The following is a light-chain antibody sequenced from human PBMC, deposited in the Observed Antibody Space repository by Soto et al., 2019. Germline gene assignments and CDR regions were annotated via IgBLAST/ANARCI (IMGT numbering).Light chain of an antibody. CDR1: QGISSY. Sequence: DIQMTQSPSSLSASVGDRVTITCRASQGISSYLAWYQQKPGKVPKVLIYAASSLQSGVPSRFSGSGSGTDFTLTISSLQPEDFAIYYCQQANSLPLTFGGGTKVDIK. CDR2: AAS. CDR3: QQANSLPLT. V-gene: IGKV1-12*01. J-gene: IGKJ4*01.